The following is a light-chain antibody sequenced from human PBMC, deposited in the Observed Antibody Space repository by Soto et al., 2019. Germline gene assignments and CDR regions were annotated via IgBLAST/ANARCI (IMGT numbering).Light chain of an antibody. CDR2: GAS. J-gene: IGKJ5*01. Sequence: EIVLTQSPGILSLSPGARPSVSYGASQSISSSFLAWYQQKPGQAPRLVIYGASSRATGIPDRFSGTGSETDFTLTISRLEPEDFAVYYCQQYDNSPITFGQGTRLEIK. V-gene: IGKV3-20*01. CDR3: QQYDNSPIT. CDR1: QSISSSF.